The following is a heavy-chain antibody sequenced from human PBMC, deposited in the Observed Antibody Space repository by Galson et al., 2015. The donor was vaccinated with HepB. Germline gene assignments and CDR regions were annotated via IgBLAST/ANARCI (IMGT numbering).Heavy chain of an antibody. CDR3: ASPTFHYGVGSYGGFDV. J-gene: IGHJ3*01. D-gene: IGHD3-10*01. Sequence: SGAEVKKPGESLKISCKASGYSFATYWIGWVRQMPGKGLEWMGVIYPGESATRYSPSFQGQVTISVDKSITTAYLQWSSLKASDTAMYYCASPTFHYGVGSYGGFDVWGQGTMVTVSS. CDR2: IYPGESAT. CDR1: GYSFATYW. V-gene: IGHV5-51*01.